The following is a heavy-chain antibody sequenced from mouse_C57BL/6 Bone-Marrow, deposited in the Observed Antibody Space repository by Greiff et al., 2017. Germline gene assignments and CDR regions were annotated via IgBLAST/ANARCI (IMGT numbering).Heavy chain of an antibody. J-gene: IGHJ2*01. V-gene: IGHV1-7*01. CDR1: GYTFTSYW. CDR3: AREGITGVVATVDY. CDR2: INPSSGYT. D-gene: IGHD1-1*01. Sequence: QVQLKESGAELAKPGASVKLSCKASGYTFTSYWMHWVKQRPGQGLEWIGYINPSSGYTKYNQKFKDKATLTEDTSSSTAYMQLSSLSSEDSAMYYGAREGITGVVATVDYWGQGTTLTVSS.